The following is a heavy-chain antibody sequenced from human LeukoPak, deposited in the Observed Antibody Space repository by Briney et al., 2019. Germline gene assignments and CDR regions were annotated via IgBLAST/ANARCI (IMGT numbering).Heavy chain of an antibody. CDR3: ARLVGWPYRYYYDY. J-gene: IGHJ4*02. D-gene: IGHD2-15*01. CDR1: GGSTSSNNYY. Sequence: SETLSLTCTVSGGSTSSNNYYWGWIRQPPGKGLEWIGNIYYSGSTHDNPSLKSRVTISVDTSKNQFCLKLSSVTAADTAVYYCARLVGWPYRYYYDYWGQGTLITVSS. CDR2: IYYSGST. V-gene: IGHV4-39*01.